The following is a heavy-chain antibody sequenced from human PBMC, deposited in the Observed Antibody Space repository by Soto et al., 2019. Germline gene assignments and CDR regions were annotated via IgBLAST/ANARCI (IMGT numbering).Heavy chain of an antibody. J-gene: IGHJ4*02. V-gene: IGHV4-30-4*01. D-gene: IGHD3-16*01. Sequence: QVQLQESGPGLVKPSQTLSLTCTVSGGSISSGDYYWSWIRQPPGKGLEWIAYIYYSGSTYYNPSLKSRVTISVDKSKNQFSLQLRSVTAAGTAVYYGARGDVMPLDYWGQGTLVTVSS. CDR1: GGSISSGDYY. CDR3: ARGDVMPLDY. CDR2: IYYSGST.